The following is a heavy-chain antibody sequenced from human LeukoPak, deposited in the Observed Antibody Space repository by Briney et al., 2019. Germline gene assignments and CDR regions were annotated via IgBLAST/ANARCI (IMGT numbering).Heavy chain of an antibody. CDR2: FHYSGST. V-gene: IGHV4-39*02. Sequence: PSETLSPTCTVSGDSVSSSNFFWGWIRQPPGKGLEWIGSFHYSGSTFYNPSLKSRLTISVDTSKNHFSLKLTSVTAADSAVYYCARHEYQVFPPANWFDPWGQGTLVTVSS. D-gene: IGHD6-6*01. J-gene: IGHJ5*02. CDR3: ARHEYQVFPPANWFDP. CDR1: GDSVSSSNFF.